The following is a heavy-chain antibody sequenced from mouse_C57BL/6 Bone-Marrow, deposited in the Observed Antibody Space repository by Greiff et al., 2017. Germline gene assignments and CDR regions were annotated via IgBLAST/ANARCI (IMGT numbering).Heavy chain of an antibody. CDR1: GYTFTDYY. Sequence: EVQLHQSGPELVKPGASVKISCKASGYTFTDYYMNWVKQSHGKSLEWIGDINPNNGGTSYNQKFKGKATLTVDKSSSTAYMELRSLTSEDSAVYYCAREGSSSYWYFDVWGTGTTVTVSS. D-gene: IGHD1-1*01. V-gene: IGHV1-26*01. CDR2: INPNNGGT. J-gene: IGHJ1*03. CDR3: AREGSSSYWYFDV.